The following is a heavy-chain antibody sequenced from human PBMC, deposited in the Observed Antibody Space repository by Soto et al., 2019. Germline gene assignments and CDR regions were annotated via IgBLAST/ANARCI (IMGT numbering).Heavy chain of an antibody. D-gene: IGHD1-26*01. CDR1: RFTFSNAW. CDR2: IRSKSDGGAA. V-gene: IGHV3-15*06. J-gene: IGHJ5*02. Sequence: EVQLVESGGGLVEPGGSLRLSCVASRFTFSNAWLSWVRQAPGKGLEWVGQIRSKSDGGAAYYAAPVKGRFTISRDDSKNTVYLQMNSLQSDDTAMYYCTSDSGVHSSPRWFDPWGQGTLVTVSS. CDR3: TSDSGVHSSPRWFDP.